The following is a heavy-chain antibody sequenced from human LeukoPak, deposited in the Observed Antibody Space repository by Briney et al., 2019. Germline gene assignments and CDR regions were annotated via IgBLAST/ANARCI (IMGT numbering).Heavy chain of an antibody. V-gene: IGHV3-74*01. CDR3: ARGGFTGTSCPYFDS. CDR2: INSDGSST. D-gene: IGHD2-2*01. J-gene: IGHJ4*02. Sequence: GGSLRLSCAASGFTFSSYWIHWVRQAPGKGMGWVSRINSDGSSTSYADSVKGRFTISRDNAKNTLYLQVNSLRAEDTAVYYCARGGFTGTSCPYFDSWGQGTLVTVSS. CDR1: GFTFSSYW.